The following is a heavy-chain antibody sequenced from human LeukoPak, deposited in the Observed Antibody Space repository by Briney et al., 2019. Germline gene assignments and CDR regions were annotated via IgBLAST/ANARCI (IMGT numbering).Heavy chain of an antibody. J-gene: IGHJ4*02. V-gene: IGHV4-30-2*01. CDR2: IYHSGST. CDR3: VRYMGDYFDY. D-gene: IGHD1-14*01. Sequence: PSQTLSLTCTVSGGSISSGGYYWSWIRQPPGKGLEWIGYIYHSGSTYYNPSLKSRVTISVDRSKNQFSLKLSSVTAADTAVYYCVRYMGDYFDYWGQGTLVTVSS. CDR1: GGSISSGGYY.